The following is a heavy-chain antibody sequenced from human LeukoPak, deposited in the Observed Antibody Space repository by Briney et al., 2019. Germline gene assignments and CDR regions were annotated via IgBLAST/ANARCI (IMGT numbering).Heavy chain of an antibody. J-gene: IGHJ6*03. CDR3: ARVARQTAAGTYYYYMDV. D-gene: IGHD6-13*01. CDR1: GGSISSYY. V-gene: IGHV4-4*07. Sequence: SETLSLTCTVSGGSISSYYWSWIRQPAGKGLEWIGRIYTSGSTNYNPSLKSRVTMSVDTPKNQFSLKLSSVTAADTAVYYCARVARQTAAGTYYYYMDVWGKGTTVTVSS. CDR2: IYTSGST.